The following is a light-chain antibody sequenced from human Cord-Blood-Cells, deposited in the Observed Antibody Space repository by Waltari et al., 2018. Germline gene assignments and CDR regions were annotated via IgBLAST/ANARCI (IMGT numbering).Light chain of an antibody. V-gene: IGLV2-18*02. CDR1: SSDVDSYNR. CDR2: EVS. Sequence: QSALTQPPSVSGSPGTSVTIPCTGTSSDVDSYNRVSWYQHPPGTAPKLMIYEVSNRPSGVPDRFSGSKSGNTASLTISGLQAEDEADYYCSSYTSSSTRVFGGGTKLTVL. CDR3: SSYTSSSTRV. J-gene: IGLJ3*02.